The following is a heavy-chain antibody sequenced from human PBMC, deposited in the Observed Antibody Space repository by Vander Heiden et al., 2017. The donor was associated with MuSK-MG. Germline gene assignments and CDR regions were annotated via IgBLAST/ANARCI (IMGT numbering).Heavy chain of an antibody. CDR2: IRYDGSNQ. CDR3: ARYYGDRGACDY. Sequence: QVQLVESGGGVVQPGRSLTLSCVVSGLTFSSHGMHWVRQAPGKGLEWVAVIRYDGSNQNYADSVRGRFTISRDISKNTLYLQMNSLRAEDTAVYYCARYYGDRGACDYWGQGTLVTVSS. CDR1: GLTFSSHG. V-gene: IGHV3-33*01. D-gene: IGHD4-17*01. J-gene: IGHJ4*02.